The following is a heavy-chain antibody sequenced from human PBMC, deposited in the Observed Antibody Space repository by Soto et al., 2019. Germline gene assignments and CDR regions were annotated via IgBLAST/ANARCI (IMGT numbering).Heavy chain of an antibody. CDR2: IYPSNSDT. CDR1: GYSFTSYW. V-gene: IGHV5-51*01. J-gene: IGHJ6*02. D-gene: IGHD4-17*01. Sequence: GESLNISWKGSGYSFTSYWIGWVRQMPGKGLEWMGMIYPSNSDTKYSPSFQGQVTISADKSIRTAYLQWSSLRASDSAMYYCARQMTPVTTFYYHYYGMDVWGQGTTVTVSS. CDR3: ARQMTPVTTFYYHYYGMDV.